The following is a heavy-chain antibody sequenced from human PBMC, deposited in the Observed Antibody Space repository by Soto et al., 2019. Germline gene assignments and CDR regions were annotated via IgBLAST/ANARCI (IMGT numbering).Heavy chain of an antibody. J-gene: IGHJ4*02. CDR2: INAGNGNT. CDR3: ARALIVGYEDGPDY. Sequence: ASVKVSCKASGYTFTSYAMHWVRQAPGQRLEWMGWINAGNGNTKYAQKFQGRVTMTRDTSTSTAYMELRSLRSDDTAVYYCARALIVGYEDGPDYWGQGTLVTVSS. V-gene: IGHV1-3*01. D-gene: IGHD5-12*01. CDR1: GYTFTSYA.